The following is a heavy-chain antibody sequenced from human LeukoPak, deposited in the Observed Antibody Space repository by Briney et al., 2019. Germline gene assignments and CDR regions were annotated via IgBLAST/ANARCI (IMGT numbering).Heavy chain of an antibody. CDR2: VIPWSGTT. J-gene: IGHJ4*02. D-gene: IGHD3-3*01. V-gene: IGHV1-69*13. CDR1: GGTFSSHA. CDR3: ARPRTYYDSWSGYPPFDY. Sequence: GASVKVSCKASGGTFSSHAINWVRQAPGQGLEWMGGVIPWSGTTKFAQKFQGRVTITADESTGTAFMELSSLRSEDTAVYYCARPRTYYDSWSGYPPFDYWGQGALVTVSS.